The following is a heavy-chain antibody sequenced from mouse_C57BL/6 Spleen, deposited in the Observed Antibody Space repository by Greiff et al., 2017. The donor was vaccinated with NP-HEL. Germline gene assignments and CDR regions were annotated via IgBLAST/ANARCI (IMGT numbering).Heavy chain of an antibody. V-gene: IGHV3-1*01. Sequence: VQLKQSGPGMVKPSQSLSLTCTVTGYSITSGYDWHWIRHFPGNKLEWMGYISYSGSTNYNPSLKSRISITHDTSKNHFFLKLNSVTTEDTATYYCARGPFITTVGGYWYFDVWGTGTTVTVSS. CDR3: ARGPFITTVGGYWYFDV. J-gene: IGHJ1*03. CDR1: GYSITSGYD. CDR2: ISYSGST. D-gene: IGHD1-1*01.